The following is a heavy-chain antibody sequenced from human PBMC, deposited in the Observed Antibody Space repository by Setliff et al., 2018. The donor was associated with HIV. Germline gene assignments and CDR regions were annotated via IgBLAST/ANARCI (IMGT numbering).Heavy chain of an antibody. CDR3: AREPCSGGSCYSGYFDY. CDR1: GFTFKTYA. D-gene: IGHD2-15*01. V-gene: IGHV3-66*02. J-gene: IGHJ4*02. CDR2: IYSGGDT. Sequence: GGSLRLSCAASGFTFKTYAMSWVRQAPGKGLEWVSLIYSGGDTYYADSVKGRFTISRDNSKNMLYLQMNNLRADDTAVYYCAREPCSGGSCYSGYFDYWGQGTLVTVSS.